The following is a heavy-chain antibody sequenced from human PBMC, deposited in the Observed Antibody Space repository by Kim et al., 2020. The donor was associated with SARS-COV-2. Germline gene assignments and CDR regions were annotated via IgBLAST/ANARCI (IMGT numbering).Heavy chain of an antibody. Sequence: HYPTLKSRVTISVDTSKTQFSLKLSSVTAADTAVYYCAREYSSSSGVDYWGQGTLVTVSS. V-gene: IGHV4-59*01. D-gene: IGHD6-6*01. J-gene: IGHJ4*02. CDR3: AREYSSSSGVDY.